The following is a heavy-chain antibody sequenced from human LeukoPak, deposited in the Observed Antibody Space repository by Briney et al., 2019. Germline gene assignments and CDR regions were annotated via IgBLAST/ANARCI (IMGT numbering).Heavy chain of an antibody. Sequence: PGGSLRLSCAASGFTFSSYAMSWVRQAPGKGLEWVSAIRSSGGSTYYADSVKGRFTISRDNSKNTLYLQKNSLRAEDTAVYYCAKGFYYYDSSGYYQPADYWGQGTLVTVAS. D-gene: IGHD3-22*01. V-gene: IGHV3-23*01. J-gene: IGHJ4*02. CDR2: IRSSGGST. CDR3: AKGFYYYDSSGYYQPADY. CDR1: GFTFSSYA.